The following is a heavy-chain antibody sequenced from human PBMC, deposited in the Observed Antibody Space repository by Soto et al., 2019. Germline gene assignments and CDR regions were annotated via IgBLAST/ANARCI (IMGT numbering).Heavy chain of an antibody. CDR1: GGSISSYY. CDR2: IYYSGST. D-gene: IGHD5-18*01. V-gene: IGHV4-59*01. Sequence: WETLSLTCTVSGGSISSYYWSWIRQPPGKGLEWIGYIYYSGSTNYNPSLKSRVTISVDTSKNQFSLKLSSVTAADTAVYYCARGSSGYSYGYHFDYWGQGTLVSVS. CDR3: ARGSSGYSYGYHFDY. J-gene: IGHJ4*02.